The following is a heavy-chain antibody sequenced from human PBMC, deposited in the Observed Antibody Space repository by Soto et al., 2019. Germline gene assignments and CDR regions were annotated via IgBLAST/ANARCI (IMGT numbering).Heavy chain of an antibody. CDR3: AWDMDV. V-gene: IGHV1-18*01. J-gene: IGHJ6*03. CDR2: ISAYNGTT. Sequence: GASVKVSCKASGGTFSSYAISWVRQAPGQGLEWMGWISAYNGTTNYAQKLQGRVTMTADESTSTAYMELRSLRSDDTAVYYCAWDMDVWGKGTTVTVSS. CDR1: GGTFSSYA.